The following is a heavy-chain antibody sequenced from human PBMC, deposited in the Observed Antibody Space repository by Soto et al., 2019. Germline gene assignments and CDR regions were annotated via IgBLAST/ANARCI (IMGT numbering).Heavy chain of an antibody. CDR1: GYTFTIYY. J-gene: IGHJ4*02. CDR2: INPSGGST. D-gene: IGHD2-2*01. V-gene: IGHV1-46*01. CDR3: ARVSQPQTPFDY. Sequence: ASVKVSCKASGYTFTIYYIHWVRHAPGQGLEWMGQINPSGGSTSYSQKFQGRVTMTRDTSTSTVYMELSSLRSEDTAVYYCARVSQPQTPFDYWGQGTLVTVAS.